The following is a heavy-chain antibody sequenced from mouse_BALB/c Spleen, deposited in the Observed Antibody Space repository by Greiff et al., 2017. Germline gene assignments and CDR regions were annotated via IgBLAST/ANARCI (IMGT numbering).Heavy chain of an antibody. Sequence: VQLQQPGAELVKPGASVKLSCKASGYTFTSYWMHWVKQRPGQGLEWIGYIYPYNGGTGYNQKFKSKATLTVDNSSSTAYMELRSLTSEDSAVYYCARIDDGYGSYWGQGTTLTVSS. CDR1: GYTFTSYW. V-gene: IGHV1-53*01. J-gene: IGHJ2*01. CDR2: IYPYNGGT. CDR3: ARIDDGYGSY. D-gene: IGHD2-3*01.